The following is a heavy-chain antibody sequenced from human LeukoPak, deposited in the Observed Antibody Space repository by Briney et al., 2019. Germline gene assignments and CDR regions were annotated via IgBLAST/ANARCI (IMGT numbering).Heavy chain of an antibody. V-gene: IGHV5-51*01. CDR2: IYPGDSDT. J-gene: IGHJ4*02. Sequence: GESLKISCKTSGFTFTTHRIAWVRQMPGKGLELMGIIYPGDSDTNYSPSFQGQVTISADKSSNTAYLQWSSLKASDTAMYYCARYYFWTGSYFFDYWGQGTLVTVSS. CDR3: ARYYFWTGSYFFDY. CDR1: GFTFTTHR. D-gene: IGHD3/OR15-3a*01.